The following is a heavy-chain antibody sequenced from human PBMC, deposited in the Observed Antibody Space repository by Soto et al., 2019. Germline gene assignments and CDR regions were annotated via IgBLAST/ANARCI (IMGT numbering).Heavy chain of an antibody. CDR2: IHSSGST. V-gene: IGHV4-4*07. J-gene: IGHJ4*02. CDR3: ARGDSQVSSVFDY. CDR1: GASMNSYH. D-gene: IGHD3-16*01. Sequence: PSETLSLTCTVSGASMNSYHWSWIRQPAGKGLEWIGHIHSSGSTNYNPSLKSRVTMSVDTSKNQFSLRLRSVTSADTAVYYCARGDSQVSSVFDYWGQGMLVTVSS.